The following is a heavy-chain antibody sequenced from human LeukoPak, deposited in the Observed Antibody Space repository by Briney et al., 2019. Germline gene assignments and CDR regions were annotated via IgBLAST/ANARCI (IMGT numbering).Heavy chain of an antibody. J-gene: IGHJ4*02. V-gene: IGHV1-24*01. D-gene: IGHD5-18*01. CDR3: ATVGYSYGPNDY. Sequence: GASVKVSCKASGYTFTSYYMHWVRQAPGKGLEWMGGFDPEDGETIYAQKFQGRVTMTEDTSTDTAYMELSSLRSEDTAVYYCATVGYSYGPNDYWGQGTLVTVSS. CDR2: FDPEDGET. CDR1: GYTFTSYY.